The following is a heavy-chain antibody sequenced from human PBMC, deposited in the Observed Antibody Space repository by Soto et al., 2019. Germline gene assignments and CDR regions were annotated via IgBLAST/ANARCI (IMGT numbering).Heavy chain of an antibody. CDR3: ARDPYDFWSGFPLSPPDY. J-gene: IGHJ4*02. V-gene: IGHV3-30-3*01. Sequence: GGSLRLSCAASGFTFSSYAMHWVRQAPGKGLEWVAVISYDGSNKYYADSVKGRFTISRDNSKNTLYLQMNSLRAEDTAVYYCARDPYDFWSGFPLSPPDYWGQGTLVTVSS. D-gene: IGHD3-3*01. CDR1: GFTFSSYA. CDR2: ISYDGSNK.